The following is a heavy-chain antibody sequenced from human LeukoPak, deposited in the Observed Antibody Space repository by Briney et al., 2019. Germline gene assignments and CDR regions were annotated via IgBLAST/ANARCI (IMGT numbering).Heavy chain of an antibody. Sequence: GGSLRLSCAASGFTFDDYAMHWVRQAPGKGLEWVSGISWNSGGIGYADSVKGRFTISRDNARNSMYLQMNSLRAEDTAMYYCGRVGGRSVAAKGDAFDIWGQGTMVTVSS. CDR2: ISWNSGGI. CDR3: GRVGGRSVAAKGDAFDI. J-gene: IGHJ3*02. D-gene: IGHD6-6*01. V-gene: IGHV3-9*01. CDR1: GFTFDDYA.